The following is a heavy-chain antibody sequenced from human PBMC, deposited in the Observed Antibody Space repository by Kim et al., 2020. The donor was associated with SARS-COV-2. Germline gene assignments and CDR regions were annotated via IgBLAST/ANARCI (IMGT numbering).Heavy chain of an antibody. Sequence: NPAQKGRVTISVDTSKNQFSLKLSSVTAADTAVYYCARQTTTLGGTWFDPWGQGTLVTVSS. D-gene: IGHD3-16*01. J-gene: IGHJ5*02. CDR3: ARQTTTLGGTWFDP. V-gene: IGHV4-39*01.